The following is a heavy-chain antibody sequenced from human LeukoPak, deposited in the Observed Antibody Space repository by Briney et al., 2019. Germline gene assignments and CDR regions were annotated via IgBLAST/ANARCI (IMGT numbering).Heavy chain of an antibody. Sequence: SVKVSCKASGYTFTSYDINWVRQAPGQGLEWMGRIIPIFGTANYAQKFQGRVTITTDESTSTAYMELSSLRSEDTAVYYCARIRNGYCSGGSCYSDYWGQGTLVTVSS. CDR1: GYTFTSYD. V-gene: IGHV1-69*05. J-gene: IGHJ4*02. CDR3: ARIRNGYCSGGSCYSDY. D-gene: IGHD2-15*01. CDR2: IIPIFGTA.